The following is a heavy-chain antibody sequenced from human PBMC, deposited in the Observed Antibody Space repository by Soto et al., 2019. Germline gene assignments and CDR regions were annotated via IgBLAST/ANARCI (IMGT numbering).Heavy chain of an antibody. CDR1: GFTFFTSA. Sequence: ASVKVSCKASGFTFFTSAVQWVRQARGQRLEWIGWIVVGSGNTNYAQKFQERVTITRDMSTNTAHMELSSLRSEDTAVYYCAADPYCGGDCYFDYWGQGIMVTVS. CDR2: IVVGSGNT. V-gene: IGHV1-58*01. CDR3: AADPYCGGDCYFDY. J-gene: IGHJ4*02. D-gene: IGHD2-21*02.